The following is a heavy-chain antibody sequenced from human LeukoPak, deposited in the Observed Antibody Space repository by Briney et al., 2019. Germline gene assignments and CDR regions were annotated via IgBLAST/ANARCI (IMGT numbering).Heavy chain of an antibody. CDR3: ASSGGSHYYFDY. D-gene: IGHD1-26*01. J-gene: IGHJ4*02. CDR1: GYTFTSYD. Sequence: ASVKVSCKASGYTFTSYDINWVRQATGQGLEWMGWMNPNSGNTGYAQKFQGRVTMTRNTSISTAYMELSSLRAEDTALYYCASSGGSHYYFDYWGQGTLVTVSS. CDR2: MNPNSGNT. V-gene: IGHV1-8*01.